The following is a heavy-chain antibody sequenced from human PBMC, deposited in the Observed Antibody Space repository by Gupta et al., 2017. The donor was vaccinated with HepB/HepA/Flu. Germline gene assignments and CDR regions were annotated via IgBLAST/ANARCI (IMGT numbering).Heavy chain of an antibody. CDR2: IIPIFGTA. D-gene: IGHD3-9*01. CDR3: ARAIPYYDILTGYSYYMDV. J-gene: IGHJ6*03. V-gene: IGHV1-69*01. Sequence: QVQLVQSGAEVKKPGSSVKVSCKASGGTFSCYAISWVRQAPVQGLEWMGGIIPIFGTANYAQKFQGRVTITADESTSTAYMELSSLRSEDTAVYYCARAIPYYDILTGYSYYMDVWGKGTTVTVSS. CDR1: GGTFSCYA.